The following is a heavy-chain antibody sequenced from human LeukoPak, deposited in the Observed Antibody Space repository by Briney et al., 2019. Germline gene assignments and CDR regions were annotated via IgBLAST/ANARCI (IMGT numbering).Heavy chain of an antibody. CDR3: ARGILRGYRGYVY. CDR2: ISSSSSYI. Sequence: GGSLRLSCAVSGLTVSNNYMSWVRQAPGKGLEWVSSISSSSSYIYYADSVKGRFTISRDNAKNSLYLQMNSLRAEDTAVYYCARGILRGYRGYVYWGQGTLVTVSS. D-gene: IGHD5-12*01. V-gene: IGHV3-21*01. CDR1: GLTVSNNY. J-gene: IGHJ4*02.